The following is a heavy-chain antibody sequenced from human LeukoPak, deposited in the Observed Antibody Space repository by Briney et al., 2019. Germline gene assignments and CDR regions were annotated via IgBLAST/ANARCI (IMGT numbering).Heavy chain of an antibody. J-gene: IGHJ3*01. D-gene: IGHD3-22*01. CDR1: GYTFTDHT. CDR3: ARRYDSRGPVTFDF. Sequence: ASVKVSCEASGYTFTDHTIHWVRQAPGQGLEWMGWINPNIGTTNYAKRFQGRLTVTRGTSINTAFMELSSLNPDDTAVFYCARRYDSRGPVTFDFWGQGTLVTVSS. V-gene: IGHV1-2*02. CDR2: INPNIGTT.